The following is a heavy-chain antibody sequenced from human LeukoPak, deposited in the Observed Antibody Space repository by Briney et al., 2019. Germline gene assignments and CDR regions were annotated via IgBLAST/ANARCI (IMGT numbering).Heavy chain of an antibody. Sequence: GGSLRLSCAASGFTFSSYSMDWVRQAPGKGLEWVSAISGNGISTYYADSVKGRFTISRDNSKNTVYLQMNSLRAEDTAVYYCAKVGPGCSSTSCYPGYWGQGTLVTVSS. CDR1: GFTFSSYS. CDR3: AKVGPGCSSTSCYPGY. CDR2: ISGNGIST. J-gene: IGHJ4*02. V-gene: IGHV3-23*01. D-gene: IGHD2-2*01.